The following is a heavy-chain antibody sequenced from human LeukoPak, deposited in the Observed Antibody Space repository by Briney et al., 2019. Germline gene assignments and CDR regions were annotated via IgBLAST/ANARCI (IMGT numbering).Heavy chain of an antibody. CDR2: INPDGSTI. D-gene: IGHD3-10*01. CDR1: GFTLSNYW. J-gene: IGHJ4*02. V-gene: IGHV3-74*01. CDR3: ARDRMVYTY. Sequence: GGSLRLSCAASGFTLSNYWVHWVRQAPGKGLVWVSRINPDGSTINYADSVKGRFTISRDNSKNTLYLQMNSLRAEETAVYYCARDRMVYTYWGQGTLVTVSS.